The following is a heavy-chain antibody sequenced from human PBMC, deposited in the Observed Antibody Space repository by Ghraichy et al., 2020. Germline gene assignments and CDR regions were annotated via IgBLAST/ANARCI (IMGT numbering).Heavy chain of an antibody. V-gene: IGHV3-53*04. CDR3: ARVLGRVDY. Sequence: GETLNISCAASGFTVSSNYMSWVRQAPGKGLEWVSVIYSGGSTYYADSVKGRFTISRHNSKNTLYLQMNSLRAEDTAVYYCARVLGRVDYWGQGTLVTVSS. CDR1: GFTVSSNY. D-gene: IGHD1-26*01. J-gene: IGHJ4*02. CDR2: IYSGGST.